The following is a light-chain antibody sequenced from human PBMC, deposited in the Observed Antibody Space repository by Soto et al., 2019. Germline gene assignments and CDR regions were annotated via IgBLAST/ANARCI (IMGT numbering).Light chain of an antibody. J-gene: IGLJ1*01. Sequence: QSALTQPASVSGSPGQSITISCTGTSSDVGGYNYVSWYQQHPGKAPKLLIYEVSHRPSGVSNRFSGSKSGNTASLTISGLQAEDEADYYCSSYTSSNTLLYVFGNGTKVTVL. V-gene: IGLV2-14*01. CDR1: SSDVGGYNY. CDR3: SSYTSSNTLLYV. CDR2: EVS.